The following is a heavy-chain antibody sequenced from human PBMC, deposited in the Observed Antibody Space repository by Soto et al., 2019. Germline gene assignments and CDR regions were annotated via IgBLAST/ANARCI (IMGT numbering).Heavy chain of an antibody. CDR3: ARQIYDSDTGPNFQYYFDS. CDR2: IDPSDSQT. D-gene: IGHD3-22*01. V-gene: IGHV5-10-1*01. Sequence: PRESLKISCKGSGYSFAGYWITWERQKPGKGLEWMGRIDPSDSQTYYSTSFRGHVTISVTKSITTVFLQWSSLRASDTAMYYCARQIYDSDTGPNFQYYFDSWGQGTPVTVSS. CDR1: GYSFAGYW. J-gene: IGHJ4*02.